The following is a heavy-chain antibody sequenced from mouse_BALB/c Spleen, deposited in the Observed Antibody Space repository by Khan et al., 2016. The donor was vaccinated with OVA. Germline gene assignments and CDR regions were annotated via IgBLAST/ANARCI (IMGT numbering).Heavy chain of an antibody. Sequence: EVQLQQSGAELVRSGASVKLSCTASGFNIKDYYMHWVKQRPEQGLEWIGWIDPENGDTKYAPKFQGKATMTADTSSNTAYLQLSSLTSEDTAVFYGNAGRAAKARAYWGEGTLVTVSA. J-gene: IGHJ3*01. CDR3: NAGRAAKARAY. CDR2: IDPENGDT. CDR1: GFNIKDYY. D-gene: IGHD3-3*01. V-gene: IGHV14-4*02.